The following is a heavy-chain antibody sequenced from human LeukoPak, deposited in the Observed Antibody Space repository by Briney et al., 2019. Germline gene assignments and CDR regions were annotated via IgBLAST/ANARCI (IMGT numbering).Heavy chain of an antibody. V-gene: IGHV3-30*18. D-gene: IGHD4-17*01. CDR1: EFTFSYYW. CDR3: AKEYGDYRGFDY. J-gene: IGHJ4*02. Sequence: GGSLRLSCAASEFTFSYYWMTWVRQAPGKGLEWVAVISPDGSGKHYADSVKGRFTISRDNSKTTLYLQMDNLRSEDTAVYYCAKEYGDYRGFDYWGQGTLVTVSS. CDR2: ISPDGSGK.